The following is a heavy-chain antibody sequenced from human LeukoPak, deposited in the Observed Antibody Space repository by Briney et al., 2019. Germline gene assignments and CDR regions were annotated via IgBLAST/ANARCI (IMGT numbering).Heavy chain of an antibody. V-gene: IGHV4-59*01. CDR2: IYYSGST. CDR3: ARVKTYYDFWSGYYTHLYFDY. CDR1: GGSISSYY. J-gene: IGHJ4*02. D-gene: IGHD3-3*01. Sequence: SETLSLTCTVSGGSISSYYWSWIRQPPGKGLEWIGYIYYSGSTNYNPSLKRRVTISVDTSKNQFSLKLSSVTAADTAVYYCARVKTYYDFWSGYYTHLYFDYWGQGTLVTVSS.